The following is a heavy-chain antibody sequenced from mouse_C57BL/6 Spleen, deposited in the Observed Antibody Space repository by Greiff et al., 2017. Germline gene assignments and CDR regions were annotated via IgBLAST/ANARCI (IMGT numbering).Heavy chain of an antibody. D-gene: IGHD3-3*01. J-gene: IGHJ4*01. V-gene: IGHV1-55*01. CDR1: GYTFTSYW. Sequence: QVQLQQPGAELVKPGASVKLSCKASGYTFTSYWITWVKQRPGQGLEWIGDISPGSGSTNYNEKFKCQATLTVDTSSSTAYMQRSSLTSEDSAVYYWAREGQLGWGDYWGQGTSVTVSS. CDR3: AREGQLGWGDY. CDR2: ISPGSGST.